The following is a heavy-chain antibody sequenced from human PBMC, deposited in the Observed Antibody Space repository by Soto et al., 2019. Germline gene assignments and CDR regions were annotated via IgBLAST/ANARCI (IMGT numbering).Heavy chain of an antibody. Sequence: GGSLRLSCAASGFTFSGSAMHWVRQASGKGLEWVGRIRSKANSYATAYAASVKGRFTISRDDSKNTAYLQMNSLKTEDTAVYYCTRPPHDYGDGAYYYYYYMDVWGKGTTVTVSS. CDR1: GFTFSGSA. D-gene: IGHD4-17*01. CDR3: TRPPHDYGDGAYYYYYYMDV. J-gene: IGHJ6*03. CDR2: IRSKANSYAT. V-gene: IGHV3-73*01.